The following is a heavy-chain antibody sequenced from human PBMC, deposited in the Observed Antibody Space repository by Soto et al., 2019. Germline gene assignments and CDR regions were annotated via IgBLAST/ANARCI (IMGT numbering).Heavy chain of an antibody. D-gene: IGHD2-8*02. Sequence: SETLSLTCTVFGGSISSGGYYWSWIRQHPGKGLEWIGYIYYSGSTYYNPSLKSRVTISVDTSKNQFSLKLSSVTAADTAVYYCARRVTWYYFDYWGQGTLVTVSS. V-gene: IGHV4-31*03. J-gene: IGHJ4*02. CDR2: IYYSGST. CDR1: GGSISSGGYY. CDR3: ARRVTWYYFDY.